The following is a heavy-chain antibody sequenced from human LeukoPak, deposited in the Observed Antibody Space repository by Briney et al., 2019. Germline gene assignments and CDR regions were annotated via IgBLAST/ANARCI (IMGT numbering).Heavy chain of an antibody. J-gene: IGHJ6*02. D-gene: IGHD6-19*01. Sequence: SGGSLRLSCAASGFTFSSYSMNWVRQAPGKGLEWVSYISSSSSTIYYADSVKGRFTISRDNAKNSLYLQMNSLRVEDTAVYYCARGQQWLVQYYYYGMDVWGQGTTVTVSS. CDR3: ARGQQWLVQYYYYGMDV. CDR2: ISSSSSTI. V-gene: IGHV3-48*01. CDR1: GFTFSSYS.